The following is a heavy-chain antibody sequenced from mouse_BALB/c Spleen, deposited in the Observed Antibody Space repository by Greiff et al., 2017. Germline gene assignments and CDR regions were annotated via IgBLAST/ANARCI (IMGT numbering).Heavy chain of an antibody. Sequence: VKLVESGGGLVTPGGSLKLSCAASGFTFSSYTMSWVRQTPEKRLEWVATISSGGSYTYYPDSVKGRFTISRDNAKNTLYLQMSSLKSEDTAMYYCARIHGPYAMDYWGQGTSVTVSS. CDR3: ARIHGPYAMDY. CDR2: ISSGGSYT. V-gene: IGHV5-6-4*01. CDR1: GFTFSSYT. J-gene: IGHJ4*01.